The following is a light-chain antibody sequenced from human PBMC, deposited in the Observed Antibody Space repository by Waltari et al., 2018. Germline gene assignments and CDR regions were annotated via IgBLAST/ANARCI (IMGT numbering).Light chain of an antibody. V-gene: IGLV2-23*02. J-gene: IGLJ2*01. CDR1: SSAVGDYKR. CDR3: SSYAGSSKGV. CDR2: AVR. Sequence: QSALTQPASVSGSPGQSIPIPCTGTSSAVGDYKRVSWYQQHPGKAPKLMIYAVRKRPSGVSVRFSGSKSGDMASLTISGLQPEDEAEYFCSSYAGSSKGVFGGGTKVTIL.